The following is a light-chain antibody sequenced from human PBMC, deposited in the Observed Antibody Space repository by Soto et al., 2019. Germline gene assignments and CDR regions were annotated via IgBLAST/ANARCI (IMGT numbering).Light chain of an antibody. CDR2: EDN. V-gene: IGLV6-57*03. CDR1: SGNIASNY. CDR3: QSYDASNQV. Sequence: NFMLTQPHSVSESPGKTATISCTRSSGNIASNYVQWYQQRPGSAPTTVIYEDNQRPSGVPDRFSGSIDSSSNSAALTISGLRTEDEADYYCQSYDASNQVFGGGTKLTVL. J-gene: IGLJ2*01.